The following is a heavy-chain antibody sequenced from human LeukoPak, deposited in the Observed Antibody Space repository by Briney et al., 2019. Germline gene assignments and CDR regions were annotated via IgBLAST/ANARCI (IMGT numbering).Heavy chain of an antibody. D-gene: IGHD6-19*01. CDR1: GFTFSSYW. Sequence: GGSLRLSCAASGFTFSSYWMSWVRQAPGKGLEWVANIKQDGSEKYYVDSVKGRFTISRDNSKNTLFLQMNSLRGEDTAMYYCARVQGGGYRTADYWGQGTLVTVSS. V-gene: IGHV3-7*01. CDR3: ARVQGGGYRTADY. CDR2: IKQDGSEK. J-gene: IGHJ4*02.